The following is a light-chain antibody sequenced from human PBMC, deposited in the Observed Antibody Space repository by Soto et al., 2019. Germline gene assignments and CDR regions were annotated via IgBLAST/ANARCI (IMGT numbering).Light chain of an antibody. V-gene: IGKV1-9*01. J-gene: IGKJ1*01. CDR2: GVS. CDR3: QNRHWA. CDR1: QAISGY. Sequence: IQLTQSPSSLSASVGDRVTITCRASQAISGYLAWYQQTPGQAPKLLIYGVSTLQDGVSSRFSGRGSGTDFSLTISSLQPEDFATYYCQNRHWAFGPGT.